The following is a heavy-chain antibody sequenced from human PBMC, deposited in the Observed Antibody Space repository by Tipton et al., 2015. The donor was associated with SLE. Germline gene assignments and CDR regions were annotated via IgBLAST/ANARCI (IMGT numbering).Heavy chain of an antibody. V-gene: IGHV4-59*11. CDR2: IYYSGST. Sequence: TLSLTCTVSGGSIRGHYWGWIRQPPGKGLEYIGYIYYSGSTNYSPSLKSRVTISVDTSKNHFSLKLTSVTAADTAVYYCARGQHQFGRFDYWGQGTLVTVSS. J-gene: IGHJ4*02. CDR3: ARGQHQFGRFDY. D-gene: IGHD3/OR15-3a*01. CDR1: GGSIRGHY.